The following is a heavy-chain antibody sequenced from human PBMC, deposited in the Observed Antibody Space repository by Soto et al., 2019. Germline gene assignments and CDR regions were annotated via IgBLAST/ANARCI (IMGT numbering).Heavy chain of an antibody. CDR1: GGSFSGYY. CDR3: ARSYSSGWNWDYYYFDV. D-gene: IGHD6-19*01. J-gene: IGHJ6*03. CDR2: INHSGST. Sequence: QVQLQQWGAGLLKPSETLSLTCAVYGGSFSGYYWCWIRQPPGKGLEWIGEINHSGSTNYNPSLNSRVTISVYTSKNQLSLQLSSVAAADTAVYCCARSYSSGWNWDYYYFDVWGKGTTVTVSS. V-gene: IGHV4-34*01.